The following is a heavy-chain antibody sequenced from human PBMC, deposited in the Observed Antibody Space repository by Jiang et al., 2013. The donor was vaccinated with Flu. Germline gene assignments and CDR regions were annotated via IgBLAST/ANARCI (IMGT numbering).Heavy chain of an antibody. CDR3: ARGSSWGYCSGGSCYSPYYYYGMDV. J-gene: IGHJ6*02. V-gene: IGHV1-69*06. D-gene: IGHD2-15*01. CDR1: GGTFSSYA. Sequence: GAEVKKPGSSVKVSCKASGGTFSSYAISWVRQAPGQGLEWMGGIIPIFGTANYAQKFQGRVTITADKSTSTAYMELSSLRSEDTAVYYCARGSSWGYCSGGSCYSPYYYYGMDVWGQGTTVTVSS. CDR2: IIPIFGTA.